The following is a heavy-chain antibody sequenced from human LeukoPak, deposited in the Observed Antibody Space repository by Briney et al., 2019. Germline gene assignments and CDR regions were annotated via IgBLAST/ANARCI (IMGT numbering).Heavy chain of an antibody. J-gene: IGHJ4*02. CDR1: GGTFSSYT. V-gene: IGHV1-69*02. Sequence: SVKVSCKASGGTFSSYTISWVRQAPGQGLEWMGRIIPILGIANYAQKFQGRVTITADKSTSTAYMELSSLGSEDTAVYYCATRGSYGGPNLDYWGQGTLVTVSS. CDR3: ATRGSYGGPNLDY. CDR2: IIPILGIA. D-gene: IGHD4-23*01.